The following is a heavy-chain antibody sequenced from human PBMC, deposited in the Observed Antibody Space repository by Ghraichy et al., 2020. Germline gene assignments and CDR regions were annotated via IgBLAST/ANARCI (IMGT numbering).Heavy chain of an antibody. V-gene: IGHV3-23*01. CDR3: AKSSGRIAAREVFDY. J-gene: IGHJ4*02. D-gene: IGHD6-6*01. Sequence: GASLNISCAASGFTFSYYAMTWVRQAPGKGLEWVSILSHDGGSTFYADSVKGRFTISRDNSQNMLYLQMNSLRVEDTAIYFCAKSSGRIAAREVFDYWGQGTLVTVSS. CDR1: GFTFSYYA. CDR2: LSHDGGST.